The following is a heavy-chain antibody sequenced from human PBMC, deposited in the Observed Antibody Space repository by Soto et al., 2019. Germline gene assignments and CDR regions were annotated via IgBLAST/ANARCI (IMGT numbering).Heavy chain of an antibody. CDR2: MSADNGNT. J-gene: IGHJ4*02. D-gene: IGHD3-3*01. CDR3: ARDERVEGRLEY. Sequence: ASVKVSCKASGYTFTRYGISWVRQAPGQGLEWMGWMSADNGNTYYAQKFQGRVTMTTDTSTSTAYMELRSLRSDDTAVYYCARDERVEGRLEYWGQGTQVTVSS. CDR1: GYTFTRYG. V-gene: IGHV1-18*01.